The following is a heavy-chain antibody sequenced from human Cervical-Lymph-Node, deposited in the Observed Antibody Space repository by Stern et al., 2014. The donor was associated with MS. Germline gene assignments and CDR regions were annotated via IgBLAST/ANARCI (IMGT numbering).Heavy chain of an antibody. J-gene: IGHJ4*02. D-gene: IGHD2-15*01. CDR1: GYTFISYD. CDR3: VRGVVGG. Sequence: VQLVESGAEVKKPGASVKVSCKASGYTFISYDINWVRQATGQGLEWMGWMSPNSGDTGYAQKFQGIVDRTRNTLTSTAYMELSSRTSEGTAVYYCVRGVVGGWGQGTLVTVSS. CDR2: MSPNSGDT. V-gene: IGHV1-8*01.